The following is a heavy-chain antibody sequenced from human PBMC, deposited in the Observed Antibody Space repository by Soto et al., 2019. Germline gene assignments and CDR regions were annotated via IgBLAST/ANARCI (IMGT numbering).Heavy chain of an antibody. CDR2: IYYSGST. D-gene: IGHD1-26*01. CDR3: ARDLRWAGATSALDY. Sequence: SETLSLTCTVSGGSISSGGYYWSWIRQHPGKGLEWIGYIYYSGSTYYNPSLKSRVTISVDTSKNQFSLKLSSVTAADTAVYYCARDLRWAGATSALDYWGQGTLVTVSS. V-gene: IGHV4-31*03. J-gene: IGHJ4*02. CDR1: GGSISSGGYY.